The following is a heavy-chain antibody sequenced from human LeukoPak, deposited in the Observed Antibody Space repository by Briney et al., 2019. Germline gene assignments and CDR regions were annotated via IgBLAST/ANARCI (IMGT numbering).Heavy chain of an antibody. CDR3: ARAVGGYHFDY. J-gene: IGHJ4*02. V-gene: IGHV4-30-4*01. CDR2: IYYTGST. CDR1: GGSISSDDYH. Sequence: SETLSLTCSVSGGSISSDDYHWSWIRQPPGKGLEWIGYIYYTGSTYYSPSLKSRVTISVDTSKNQFSLKLSSVTAADTAVYYCARAVGGYHFDYWGQGTLVTGSS. D-gene: IGHD3-16*01.